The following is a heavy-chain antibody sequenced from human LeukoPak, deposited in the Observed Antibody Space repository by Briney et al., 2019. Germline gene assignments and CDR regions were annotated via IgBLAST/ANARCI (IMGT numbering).Heavy chain of an antibody. D-gene: IGHD4-17*01. J-gene: IGHJ5*01. CDR1: TFTFSAFA. CDR2: LTGSNGPT. V-gene: IGHV3-23*01. Sequence: GSLRCYSAASTFTFSAFAWTWLGQAPGLGLKWGSSLTGSNGPTYKTDSVKGRFTISRDNSQNTLYLQMNSLRAEDTAVYYCTKDPNGDYVGAFDSWGQGTLVTVSS. CDR3: TKDPNGDYVGAFDS.